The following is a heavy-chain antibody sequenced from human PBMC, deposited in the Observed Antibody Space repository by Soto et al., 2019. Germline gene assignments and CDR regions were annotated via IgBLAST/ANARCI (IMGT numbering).Heavy chain of an antibody. D-gene: IGHD2-21*01. J-gene: IGHJ6*02. Sequence: QVQLVESGGGVVQPGRSLRLSCAASGFAFSSYGMHWVRQAPGKGLEWVAVIWYDGRNKYYADSVKGRFTISRDNSKNTLYQQMNSLRAEDTAVYYCARDEGPGVNYYYYGMDVWGQGTTVTVSS. CDR2: IWYDGRNK. CDR1: GFAFSSYG. V-gene: IGHV3-33*01. CDR3: ARDEGPGVNYYYYGMDV.